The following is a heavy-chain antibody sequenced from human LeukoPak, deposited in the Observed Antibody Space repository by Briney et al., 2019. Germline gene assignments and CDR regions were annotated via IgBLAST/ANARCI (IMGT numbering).Heavy chain of an antibody. Sequence: PGASLRLSCAASGFTFDDYAMHWVRQAPGKGLEWVSGISWNSGSIGYADSVKGRFTISRDNAKNSLYLQMNSLRAEDMALYYCAKASGYYALGDAFDIWGQGTMVTVSS. V-gene: IGHV3-9*03. CDR3: AKASGYYALGDAFDI. D-gene: IGHD3-22*01. CDR2: ISWNSGSI. J-gene: IGHJ3*02. CDR1: GFTFDDYA.